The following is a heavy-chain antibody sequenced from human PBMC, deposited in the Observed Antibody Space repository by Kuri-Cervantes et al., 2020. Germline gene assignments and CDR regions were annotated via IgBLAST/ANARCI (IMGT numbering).Heavy chain of an antibody. V-gene: IGHV7-4-1*01. Sequence: ASVKVSCKASGYTFTSYAMNWVRQAPGQGLEWMGWINTNTGNPTYAQGFTGRFVFSLDTSVSTAYLQICSLKAEDTAVYYCARTPTWFGELLYLNYYYGMDVWGQGTRSPSP. CDR1: GYTFTSYA. CDR2: INTNTGNP. D-gene: IGHD3-10*01. J-gene: IGHJ6*02. CDR3: ARTPTWFGELLYLNYYYGMDV.